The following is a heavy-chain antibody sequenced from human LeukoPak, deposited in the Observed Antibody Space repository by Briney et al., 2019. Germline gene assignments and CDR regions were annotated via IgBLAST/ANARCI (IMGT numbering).Heavy chain of an antibody. CDR3: ARDRANYYGSGSPRGDAFEI. CDR2: IYHDGST. CDR1: GGSISSNNW. J-gene: IGHJ3*02. V-gene: IGHV4-4*02. Sequence: SETLSLTCAVSGGSISSNNWWIWVRQSPEKGLEWIGEIYHDGSTNYNPSLKSRVTISMDKSKNQLSLKLNFVTAADTAVYYCARDRANYYGSGSPRGDAFEIWGQGTMVTVSS. D-gene: IGHD3-10*01.